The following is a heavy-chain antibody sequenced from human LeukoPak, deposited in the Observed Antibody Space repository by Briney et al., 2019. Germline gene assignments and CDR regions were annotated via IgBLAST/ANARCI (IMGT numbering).Heavy chain of an antibody. CDR1: GGALSSGGYY. CDR3: ARGAYYLNY. V-gene: IGHV4-30-2*01. J-gene: IGHJ4*02. CDR2: IYHSGTP. Sequence: PSETLSLTCTVSGGALSSGGYYWTWIRQPPGKGLEWIGNIYHSGTPYYNPSLKSRVTISVDTSKNQFSLKLSSVTAADTAVYYCARGAYYLNYWGQGTLVTVSS.